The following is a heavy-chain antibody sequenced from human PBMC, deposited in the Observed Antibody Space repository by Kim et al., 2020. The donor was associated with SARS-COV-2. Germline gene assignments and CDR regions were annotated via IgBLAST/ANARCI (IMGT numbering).Heavy chain of an antibody. V-gene: IGHV3-30*04. CDR2: ISYDGSNK. Sequence: GGSLRLSCAASGFTFSSYAMHWVRQAPGKGLEWVAVISYDGSNKYYADSVKGRFTISRDNSKNTLYLQMNSLRAEDTAVYYCARVPWTFLYYGMDVWGQGTTVTVSS. J-gene: IGHJ6*02. CDR1: GFTFSSYA. CDR3: ARVPWTFLYYGMDV. D-gene: IGHD3-16*01.